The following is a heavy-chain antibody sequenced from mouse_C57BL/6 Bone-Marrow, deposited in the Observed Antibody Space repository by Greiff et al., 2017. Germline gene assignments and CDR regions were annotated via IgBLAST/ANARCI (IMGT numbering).Heavy chain of an antibody. CDR1: GFSLTSYG. CDR2: IWRGGST. J-gene: IGHJ1*03. CDR3: AKSGSSSWYFDV. Sequence: QVQLKQSGPGLVQPSQSLSITCTVSGFSLTSYGVHWVRQSPGKGLEWLGVIWRGGSTDYNAAFMYRLSITKDNTKSHVFFKMNSLQADDTAIYYGAKSGSSSWYFDVWGTGTTVTVSA. D-gene: IGHD1-1*01. V-gene: IGHV2-5*01.